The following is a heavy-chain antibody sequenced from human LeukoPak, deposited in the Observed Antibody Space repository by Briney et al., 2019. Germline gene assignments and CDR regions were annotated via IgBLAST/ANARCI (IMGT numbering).Heavy chain of an antibody. Sequence: GGSLRLSCAASGFTFSSYGMHWVRQAPGKGLEWVAVIWYDGSNKYYADSVKGRFTISRDNSKNTLYLQMNSLRAEDTAVYYCARDEFNFWSGYDGGDYYYGMDVWGQGTTVTVSS. J-gene: IGHJ6*02. V-gene: IGHV3-33*01. CDR3: ARDEFNFWSGYDGGDYYYGMDV. CDR2: IWYDGSNK. D-gene: IGHD3-3*01. CDR1: GFTFSSYG.